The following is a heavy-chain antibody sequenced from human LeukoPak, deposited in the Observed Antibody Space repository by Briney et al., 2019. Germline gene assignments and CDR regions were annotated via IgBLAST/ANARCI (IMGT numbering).Heavy chain of an antibody. CDR3: AKPGLSSFYYYGMDV. D-gene: IGHD3-16*01. J-gene: IGHJ6*02. Sequence: PGGSLRLSCAASGFTFSSYAMSWVRQAPGKGLEWVSAISGSGGSTYYADSVKGRFTISRDNSKNTLYLQMNSLRAEDTAVYYCAKPGLSSFYYYGMDVWGQGTTVTVSS. V-gene: IGHV3-23*01. CDR2: ISGSGGST. CDR1: GFTFSSYA.